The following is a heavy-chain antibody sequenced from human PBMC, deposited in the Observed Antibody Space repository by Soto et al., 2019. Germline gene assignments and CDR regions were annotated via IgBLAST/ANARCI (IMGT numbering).Heavy chain of an antibody. V-gene: IGHV1-18*01. CDR3: VKDRDSNSWPSRDV. Sequence: QVHLVQSGAEVKKPWASVNVSCKTSGYTFTRNGISWVRQAPGQGLEWMGWISPNSGNIKYAQKLQGRVIMTTDTSTSTAYMELRSLRFDDTAVYYCVKDRDSNSWPSRDVWGPGTTVTVSS. D-gene: IGHD3-22*01. CDR1: GYTFTRNG. CDR2: ISPNSGNI. J-gene: IGHJ6*02.